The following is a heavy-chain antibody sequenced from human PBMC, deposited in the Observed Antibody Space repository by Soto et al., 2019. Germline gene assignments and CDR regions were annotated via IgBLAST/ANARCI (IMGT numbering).Heavy chain of an antibody. J-gene: IGHJ4*02. CDR2: LSYEGSEE. CDR3: ALTRRSCLLEVAGPGFEY. D-gene: IGHD6-19*01. CDR1: GFNFGVFG. Sequence: GGSLRLSCAASGFNFGVFGMHWVRQAPGKGLEWLSVLSYEGSEEYYADSVRGRFTISRDNSKNTLFLQMDSLRVDDTGVYYCALTRRSCLLEVAGPGFEYWGQGTLVSVSS. V-gene: IGHV3-30*03.